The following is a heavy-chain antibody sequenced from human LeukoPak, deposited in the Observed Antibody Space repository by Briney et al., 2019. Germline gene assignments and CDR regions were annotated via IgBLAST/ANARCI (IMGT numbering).Heavy chain of an antibody. CDR2: INSDGSST. V-gene: IGHV3-74*01. CDR3: ARELSNWGSPLY. D-gene: IGHD7-27*01. CDR1: GFSLSTFW. J-gene: IGHJ4*02. Sequence: GGSLRLSCAASGFSLSTFWMHWVRQAPGKGLVWVSRINSDGSSTSYADSVKGRFTISRDNAKNTLYLQMNSLRAEDTAVYYCARELSNWGSPLYWGQGTLVTVSS.